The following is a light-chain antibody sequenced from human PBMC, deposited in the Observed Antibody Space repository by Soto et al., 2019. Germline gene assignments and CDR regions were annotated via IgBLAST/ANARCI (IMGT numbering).Light chain of an antibody. CDR3: SPYTTRGPLV. J-gene: IGLJ2*01. Sequence: QSALTQPASVSGSPGQSITISCTGTSSDVGGYNYVSWYQQHPGKAPKLMIYDVSNRPSGVSNRFSGSKSGNTASLTISGLLAGTGGDYYCSPYTTRGPLVFGGGPKVTV. CDR2: DVS. CDR1: SSDVGGYNY. V-gene: IGLV2-14*01.